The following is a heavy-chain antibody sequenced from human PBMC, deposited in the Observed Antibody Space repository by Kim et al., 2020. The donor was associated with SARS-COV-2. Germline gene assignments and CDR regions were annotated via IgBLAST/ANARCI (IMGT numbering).Heavy chain of an antibody. CDR1: GFTFSGYA. D-gene: IGHD6-19*01. J-gene: IGHJ4*02. CDR2: VSSNGGAT. Sequence: GGSLRLSCSASGFTFSGYAMHWVRQAPGQGLVYVSGVSSNGGATYHADSVKGRFTISRDNSRSMVYLQMSSLRVEDTAVYICVKEQQSGWYHFDYWCQGT. V-gene: IGHV3-64D*09. CDR3: VKEQQSGWYHFDY.